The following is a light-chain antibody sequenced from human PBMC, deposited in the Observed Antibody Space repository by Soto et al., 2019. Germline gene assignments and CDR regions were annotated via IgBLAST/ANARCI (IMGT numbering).Light chain of an antibody. J-gene: IGKJ2*01. CDR1: QSISVY. CDR2: GAS. Sequence: DIQMTQSPSSLSASVGDRVTITCRASQSISVYLHWYQKKPGKAPKLLIYGASSLQSGVPSRFSGSGSGTDFTLTISSLQPEDFATYYCQQSYSTPYTFGQGTRLEIK. V-gene: IGKV1-39*01. CDR3: QQSYSTPYT.